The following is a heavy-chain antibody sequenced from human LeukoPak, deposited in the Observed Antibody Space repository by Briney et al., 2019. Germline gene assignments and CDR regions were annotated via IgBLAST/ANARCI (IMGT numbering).Heavy chain of an antibody. V-gene: IGHV3-9*01. CDR1: GFTFSSYW. CDR3: AKDSRGVWFGELSLID. CDR2: ISWNSGSI. J-gene: IGHJ4*02. Sequence: PGGSLRLSCAASGFTFSSYWMHWVRQAPGKGLEWVSGISWNSGSIGYADSVKGRFTISRDNAKNSLYLQMNSLRAEDTALYYCAKDSRGVWFGELSLIDWGQGTLVTVSS. D-gene: IGHD3-10*01.